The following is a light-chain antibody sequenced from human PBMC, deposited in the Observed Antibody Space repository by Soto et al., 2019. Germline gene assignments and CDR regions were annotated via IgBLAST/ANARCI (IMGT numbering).Light chain of an antibody. V-gene: IGLV1-36*01. J-gene: IGLJ2*01. CDR1: SSNIGNNA. Sequence: QSVLTQPPSVSEAPRQRVTISCSGSSSNIGNNAVNWYQQLPGKAPKLLIYYDDLLPSGVSDRFSGSKSGTSASLAISGLQSEDEADYYCAAWDDSLGVVFGGGTKLTV. CDR2: YDD. CDR3: AAWDDSLGVV.